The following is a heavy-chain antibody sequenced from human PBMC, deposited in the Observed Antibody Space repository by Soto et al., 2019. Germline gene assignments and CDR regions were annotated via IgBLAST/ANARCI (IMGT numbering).Heavy chain of an antibody. CDR2: IIPIFGTA. V-gene: IGHV1-69*13. CDR3: ARGGVVVPAAQDYYYYYGMDV. J-gene: IGHJ6*02. D-gene: IGHD2-2*01. Sequence: SVKVSCKASGGTFSSYAISWVRQAPGQGLEWMVGIIPIFGTANYAQKFQGRVTITADESTSTAYMELSSLRSEDTAVYYCARGGVVVPAAQDYYYYYGMDVWGQGTTVTVSS. CDR1: GGTFSSYA.